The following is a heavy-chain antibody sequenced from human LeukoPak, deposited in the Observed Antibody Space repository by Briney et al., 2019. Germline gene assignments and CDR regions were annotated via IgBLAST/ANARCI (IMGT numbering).Heavy chain of an antibody. Sequence: SETLSLTCTVSGYSISSGYYWGWIRQPPGKGLEWIGSIYHSGSTYYNPSLKSRVTISVGTSKNQFSLKLSSVTAADTAVYYCARVVNCSGGSCYTPDYYMDVWGKGPRSPSP. CDR1: GYSISSGYY. V-gene: IGHV4-38-2*02. D-gene: IGHD2-15*01. J-gene: IGHJ6*03. CDR3: ARVVNCSGGSCYTPDYYMDV. CDR2: IYHSGST.